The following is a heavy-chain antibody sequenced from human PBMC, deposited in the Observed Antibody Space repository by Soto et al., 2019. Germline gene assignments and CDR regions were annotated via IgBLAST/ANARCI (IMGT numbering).Heavy chain of an antibody. D-gene: IGHD6-13*01. CDR3: GPPRGYSSP. Sequence: GGSLRLSCAASGFTFSSYAMSWVRQAPGKGLEWVSAISCSGGSTYYADSLKGRFTISRDNSKNTLYLQINSLRAEDTAVYYCGPPRGYSSPWGQGTLVTVSS. J-gene: IGHJ5*02. CDR1: GFTFSSYA. V-gene: IGHV3-23*01. CDR2: ISCSGGST.